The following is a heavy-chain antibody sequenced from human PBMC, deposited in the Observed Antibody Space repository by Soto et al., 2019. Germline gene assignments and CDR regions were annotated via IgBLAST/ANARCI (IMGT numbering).Heavy chain of an antibody. CDR3: ARDVSFPGYYDFLTSRYGMDV. J-gene: IGHJ6*02. D-gene: IGHD3-3*01. CDR2: ISAYNGNT. CDR1: GYTFTSYG. V-gene: IGHV1-18*01. Sequence: ASVKVSCKASGYTFTSYGISWVRQAPGQGLEWMGWISAYNGNTNYAQKLQGRVTMTTDTSTSTAYMELRSLRSDDTAVYYCARDVSFPGYYDFLTSRYGMDVWGQGTTVTVSS.